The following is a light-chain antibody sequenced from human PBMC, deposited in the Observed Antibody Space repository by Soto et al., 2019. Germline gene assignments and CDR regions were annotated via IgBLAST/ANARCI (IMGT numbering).Light chain of an antibody. Sequence: DIVMTQTSHSLAVSLGERDTINCKSSQIILYSSHNNNYVALYQQKPGQPPKLLIYWAYTRESGVPERFSGSGSGTDFTLTISSLQAEDVAVYYCQQYFSIPITFGQGTRLGIK. V-gene: IGKV4-1*01. CDR2: WAY. CDR3: QQYFSIPIT. CDR1: QIILYSSHNNNY. J-gene: IGKJ5*01.